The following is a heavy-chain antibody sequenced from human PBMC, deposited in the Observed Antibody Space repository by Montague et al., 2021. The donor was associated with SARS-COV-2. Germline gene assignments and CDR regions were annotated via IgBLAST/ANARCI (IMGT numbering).Heavy chain of an antibody. D-gene: IGHD3-22*01. CDR3: AGEVRYYYDSSGPGAFDI. Sequence: YSESTNYNPSLKSRNTISVDTSKNQFSLKLSSLTAADTAVYYCAGEVRYYYDSSGPGAFDIWGQGTRVTVYS. CDR2: YSEST. J-gene: IGHJ3*02. V-gene: IGHV4-59*01.